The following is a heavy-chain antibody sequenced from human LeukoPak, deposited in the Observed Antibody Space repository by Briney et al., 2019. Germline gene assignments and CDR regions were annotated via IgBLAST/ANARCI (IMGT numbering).Heavy chain of an antibody. Sequence: ASVKVSRKASGYTFTDYYIHWVRQAPGQGLEWMAGMNPNSGGTSYAQKFQGRVTMTRDTSISTAYMELSRLRFDDTAVYYCARNKEGKSLDYWGQGSLVTVSS. CDR3: ARNKEGKSLDY. CDR1: GYTFTDYY. CDR2: MNPNSGGT. V-gene: IGHV1-2*02. J-gene: IGHJ4*02.